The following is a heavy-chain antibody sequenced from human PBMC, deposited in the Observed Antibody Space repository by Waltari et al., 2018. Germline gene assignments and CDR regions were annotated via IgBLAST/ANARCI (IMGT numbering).Heavy chain of an antibody. CDR1: GGSISSYY. V-gene: IGHV4-59*01. Sequence: QVQLQESGPGLVKPSETLSLTCTVSGGSISSYYWSWIRQPPGKGLEWIGYIYYSGSTNYNPSLKSRVTISVDTSKNQFSLKLSSVTAADMAVYYCAEGTNAFDIWGQGTMVTVSS. D-gene: IGHD3-10*01. CDR2: IYYSGST. CDR3: AEGTNAFDI. J-gene: IGHJ3*02.